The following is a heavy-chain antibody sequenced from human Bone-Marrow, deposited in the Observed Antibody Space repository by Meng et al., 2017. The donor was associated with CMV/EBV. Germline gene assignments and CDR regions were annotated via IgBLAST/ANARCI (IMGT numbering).Heavy chain of an antibody. J-gene: IGHJ4*02. V-gene: IGHV4-34*01. CDR1: GGSFSGYY. CDR3: AREATVSLAYYFDY. CDR2: INHSGST. D-gene: IGHD4-17*01. Sequence: GSLRLSCAVYGGSFSGYYWSWIRQPPGKGLEWIGEINHSGSTNYNPSLKSRVTISVDTSKNQFSLKLSSVTAADTAVYYCAREATVSLAYYFDYWGQGTLVTVSS.